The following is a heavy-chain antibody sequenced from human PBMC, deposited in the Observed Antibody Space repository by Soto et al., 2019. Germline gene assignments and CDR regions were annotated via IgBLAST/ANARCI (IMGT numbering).Heavy chain of an antibody. CDR2: IDPSDSYT. CDR1: GYIFTSYW. V-gene: IGHV5-10-1*01. Sequence: GESLKISCKGSGYIFTSYWISCVRQMPGKGLEWMGRIDPSDSYTNYSPSFQGHVTISADKSISTAYLQWSSLKASDTAMYYCARQMHYGMDVWGQGTTVTVSS. CDR3: ARQMHYGMDV. J-gene: IGHJ6*02.